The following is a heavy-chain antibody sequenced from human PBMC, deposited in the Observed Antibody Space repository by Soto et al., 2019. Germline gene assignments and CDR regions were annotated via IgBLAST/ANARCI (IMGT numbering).Heavy chain of an antibody. J-gene: IGHJ4*02. D-gene: IGHD3-16*02. CDR2: IYYSGST. CDR1: GGSISSYY. Sequence: PSETLSLTCTVSGGSISSYYWSWIRQPPGKGLEWIGYIYYSGSTNYNPSLKSRVTISVGTSKNQFSLKLSSVTAADTAVYYCARSLEIYDYIWGSYRYDRYYFDYWGQGTLVTVSS. V-gene: IGHV4-59*08. CDR3: ARSLEIYDYIWGSYRYDRYYFDY.